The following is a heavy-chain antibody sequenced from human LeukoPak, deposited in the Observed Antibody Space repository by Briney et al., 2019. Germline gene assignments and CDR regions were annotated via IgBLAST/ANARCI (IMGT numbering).Heavy chain of an antibody. CDR3: AKELELVAVAGTGDYFDY. CDR1: GFTFSTYW. D-gene: IGHD6-19*01. V-gene: IGHV3-7*05. J-gene: IGHJ4*02. CDR2: IKQDGSDK. Sequence: GGSLRLSCAASGFTFSTYWMTWVRQAPGEGLEWVANIKQDGSDKYYVDSVKGRFTISRDNSKNTLYLQMNSLRAEDTAVYYCAKELELVAVAGTGDYFDYWGQGTLVTVSS.